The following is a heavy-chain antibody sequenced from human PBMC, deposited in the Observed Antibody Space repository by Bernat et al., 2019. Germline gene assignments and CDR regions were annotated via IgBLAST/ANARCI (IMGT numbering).Heavy chain of an antibody. D-gene: IGHD3-22*01. CDR2: ISYDGSNK. J-gene: IGHJ4*02. Sequence: QVQLVESGGGVVQPGRSLRLSCAASGFTFSSYAMHWVRQAPGKGLEWVAVISYDGSNKYYADSVKGRFTISRDNSKNTLYLQMNSLRAEDTAVYYCARVGRTYYYDSSGYYFIDYWGQGTLVTVSS. CDR3: ARVGRTYYYDSSGYYFIDY. V-gene: IGHV3-30-3*01. CDR1: GFTFSSYA.